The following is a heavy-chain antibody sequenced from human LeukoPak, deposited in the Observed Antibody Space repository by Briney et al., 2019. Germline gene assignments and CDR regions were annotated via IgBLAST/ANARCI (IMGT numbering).Heavy chain of an antibody. CDR2: TNQDGSNN. D-gene: IGHD2/OR15-2a*01. CDR1: GFTFRNLW. J-gene: IGHJ4*02. V-gene: IGHV3-7*01. Sequence: GGSLRLSCAASGFTFRNLWMSWVRQAPGKGLEWVAHTNQDGSNNYYVDSVRGRFTISRDNAKSSLYLQMNSLRAEDTAVYYCAKYLTRAFDYWGQGTLVTVSS. CDR3: AKYLTRAFDY.